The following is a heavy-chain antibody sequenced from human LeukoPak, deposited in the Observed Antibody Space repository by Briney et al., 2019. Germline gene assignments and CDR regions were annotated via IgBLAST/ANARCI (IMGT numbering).Heavy chain of an antibody. J-gene: IGHJ5*02. V-gene: IGHV3-30*18. CDR1: GFTFSSYG. Sequence: GGSLRLSCAASGFTFSSYGMHWVRQAPGKGLEWVAVISYDGSNKYYADSVKGRFTISRDNSKNTLYLQMNSLRAEDTAVYYCAKAYGDYDPDPRGQGTLVTVSS. CDR3: AKAYGDYDPDP. CDR2: ISYDGSNK. D-gene: IGHD4-17*01.